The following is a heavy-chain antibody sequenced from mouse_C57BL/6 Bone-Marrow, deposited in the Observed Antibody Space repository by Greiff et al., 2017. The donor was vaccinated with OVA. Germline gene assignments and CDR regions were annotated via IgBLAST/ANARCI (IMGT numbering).Heavy chain of an antibody. CDR3: TGGLPWAMDY. J-gene: IGHJ4*01. CDR1: GFTFSNYW. CDR2: IRLKSDNYAT. Sequence: EVKVEESGGGLVQPGGSMKLSCVASGFTFSNYWMNWVRQSPEKGLEWVAQIRLKSDNYATHYAESVKGRFTISRDESKSSVYLQMNNLRAEDTGIYYCTGGLPWAMDYWGQGTSVTVSS. D-gene: IGHD2-4*01. V-gene: IGHV6-3*01.